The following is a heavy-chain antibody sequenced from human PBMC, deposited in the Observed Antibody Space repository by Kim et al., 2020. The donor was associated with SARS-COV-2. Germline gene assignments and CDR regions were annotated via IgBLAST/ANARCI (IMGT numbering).Heavy chain of an antibody. CDR2: IYDDGTT. J-gene: IGHJ4*02. CDR1: GFTVSNSY. D-gene: IGHD3-3*01. Sequence: GGSLRLSCAASGFTVSNSYMSWIRQAPGKGLEWVSVIYDDGTTHYADSVKGRFTIFRDNPKNTLYLQMNSLSVEDTAVYYCARGARFSALVDFWGQGTLV. CDR3: ARGARFSALVDF. V-gene: IGHV3-53*01.